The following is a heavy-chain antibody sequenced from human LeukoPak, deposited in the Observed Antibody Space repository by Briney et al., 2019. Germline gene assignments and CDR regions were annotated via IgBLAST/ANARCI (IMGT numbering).Heavy chain of an antibody. CDR3: AKDRDYGDYPSAYYYYMDV. V-gene: IGHV3-30*02. CDR1: GITFSSNW. Sequence: GGSLRLSCAASGITFSSNWMSWVRQAPGKGLEWVAFIRYDGTNKWYANSVKGRFTISRDNSKNMLYLQMNSLRAEDTAVYHCAKDRDYGDYPSAYYYYMDVWGKGTTVTVSS. CDR2: IRYDGTNK. D-gene: IGHD4-17*01. J-gene: IGHJ6*03.